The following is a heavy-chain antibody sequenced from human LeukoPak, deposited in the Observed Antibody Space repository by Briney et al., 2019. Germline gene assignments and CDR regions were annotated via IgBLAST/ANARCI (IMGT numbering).Heavy chain of an antibody. CDR1: GFTFSTYA. Sequence: GGSLRLSCAASGFTFSTYAFHWVRQAPGTGLEWVAVISSDGKSTIYADSVKGRFTTSRDNSKNTLFLQMNSLRTEDTAVYYCARDPMADFDYWGQGTLVTVSS. CDR3: ARDPMADFDY. J-gene: IGHJ4*02. D-gene: IGHD2-8*01. V-gene: IGHV3-30*04. CDR2: ISSDGKST.